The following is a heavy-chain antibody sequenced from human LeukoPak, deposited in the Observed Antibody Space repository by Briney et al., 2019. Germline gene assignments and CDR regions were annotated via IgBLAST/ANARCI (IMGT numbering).Heavy chain of an antibody. J-gene: IGHJ3*02. Sequence: KPSQTLSLTCTVSGGSISSGGYYWSWIRQHPGKGLEWIGYIYYSGSTYYNPSLKSRVTISVDTSKNQLSLKLSSVTAADTAVYYCARDYYDSSGYPVDAFDIWGQGTMVTVSS. CDR1: GGSISSGGYY. CDR3: ARDYYDSSGYPVDAFDI. D-gene: IGHD3-22*01. V-gene: IGHV4-31*03. CDR2: IYYSGST.